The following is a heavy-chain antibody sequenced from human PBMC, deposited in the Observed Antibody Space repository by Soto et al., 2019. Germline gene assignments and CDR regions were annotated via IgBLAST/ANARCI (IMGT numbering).Heavy chain of an antibody. CDR2: ISSSSSTK. V-gene: IGHV3-48*02. Sequence: EVQLVESGGGLVQPGGSLRLSCAASGFTFSSYSMNWVRQAPGKGLEWVSYISSSSSTKYYADSVKGRFTISRDNAKNSLYLQMNSLRDEDTAVYYCASIFITGLHYYYYYGMDVWGQGTTVTVSS. CDR3: ASIFITGLHYYYYYGMDV. CDR1: GFTFSSYS. J-gene: IGHJ6*02. D-gene: IGHD1-20*01.